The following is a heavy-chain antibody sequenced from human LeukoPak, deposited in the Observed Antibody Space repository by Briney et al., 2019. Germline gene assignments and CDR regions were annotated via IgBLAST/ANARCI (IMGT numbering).Heavy chain of an antibody. CDR2: INPNSGGT. CDR3: ARDQMSSSGRGIRFDWLDP. CDR1: VYRFTGYF. J-gene: IGHJ5*02. D-gene: IGHD3-10*01. V-gene: IGHV1-2*02. Sequence: ASVKVSCTASVYRFTGYFIHWVRQAPGQGLEWMGWINPNSGGTKSAQKFQGRVTITRDTSTSTIYMDLSTLTSDDTAIYYCARDQMSSSGRGIRFDWLDPWGQGTLVTVSS.